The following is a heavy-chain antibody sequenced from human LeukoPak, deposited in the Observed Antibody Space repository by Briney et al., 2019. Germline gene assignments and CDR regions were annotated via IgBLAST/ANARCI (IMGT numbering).Heavy chain of an antibody. V-gene: IGHV3-7*01. Sequence: GGSLTLLCGPCGLPFSSYRMLCAPEAREGGVEGGANIKQDGSEKYYVDSVKGRFTISRDNSKNTLYLQMNSLRAEDTAVYYCARSRRVGYDSSGAPFDYWGQGTLVTVSS. CDR1: GLPFSSYR. CDR2: IKQDGSEK. D-gene: IGHD3-22*01. CDR3: ARSRRVGYDSSGAPFDY. J-gene: IGHJ4*02.